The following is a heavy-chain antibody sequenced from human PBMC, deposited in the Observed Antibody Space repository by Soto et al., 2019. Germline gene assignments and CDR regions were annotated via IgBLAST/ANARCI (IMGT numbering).Heavy chain of an antibody. Sequence: SETLSLACAVSGYSISSGYYWGWIRQPPGRGREWIGSIYHSGSTYYNPYLKSRVTISVDTSKNQFSLKLSSVTAADTAVYYCARDLQYYDSREGGSWGQGTLVT. D-gene: IGHD3-22*01. CDR1: GYSISSGYY. CDR2: IYHSGST. CDR3: ARDLQYYDSREGGS. V-gene: IGHV4-38-2*02. J-gene: IGHJ5*02.